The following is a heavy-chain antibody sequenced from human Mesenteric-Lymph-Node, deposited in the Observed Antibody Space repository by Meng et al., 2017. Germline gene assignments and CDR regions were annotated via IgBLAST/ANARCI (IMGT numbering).Heavy chain of an antibody. CDR2: IYYSGST. CDR1: GGPISSGDYY. CDR3: AGGDIVVVVAATHAFDI. D-gene: IGHD2-15*01. J-gene: IGHJ3*02. Sequence: HPQESAPGSVMPSQTLSLTCTVSGGPISSGDYYWSWIRQPPGKGLEWIGCIYYSGSTYYNPSLKGRVTISVDTSKNQFSLKLSSVTAADTAVYYCAGGDIVVVVAATHAFDIWGQGTMVTVSS. V-gene: IGHV4-30-4*01.